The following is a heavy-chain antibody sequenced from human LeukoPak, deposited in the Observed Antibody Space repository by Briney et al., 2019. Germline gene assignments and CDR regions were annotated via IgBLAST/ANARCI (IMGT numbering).Heavy chain of an antibody. CDR2: ISWDGGST. Sequence: GGSLRLSCAASGFTFDDYTMHWVRQAPGKGLEWVSLISWDGGSTYYADSVKGRFTISRDNSKNSLYLQMNSLRTEDTALYYCAKDIGKQWLMDVWGQGTTVTVSS. D-gene: IGHD6-19*01. V-gene: IGHV3-43*01. J-gene: IGHJ6*02. CDR1: GFTFDDYT. CDR3: AKDIGKQWLMDV.